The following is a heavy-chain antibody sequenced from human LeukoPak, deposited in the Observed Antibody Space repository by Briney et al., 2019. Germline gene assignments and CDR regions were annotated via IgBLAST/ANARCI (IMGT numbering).Heavy chain of an antibody. V-gene: IGHV1-2*02. CDR2: INPNSGGT. Sequence: GASVKVSCKASGYTFTGYYMHWVRQAPGQGLEWMGWINPNSGGTNYAQKFQGRVTMTRDTSISTAYMELSRLRSDDTAVYYCARERIQLWLRYFDYWGQGTLVTVSS. J-gene: IGHJ4*02. CDR1: GYTFTGYY. CDR3: ARERIQLWLRYFDY. D-gene: IGHD5-18*01.